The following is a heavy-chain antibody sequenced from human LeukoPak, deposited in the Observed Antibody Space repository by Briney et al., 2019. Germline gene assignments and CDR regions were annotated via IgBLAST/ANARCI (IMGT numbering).Heavy chain of an antibody. J-gene: IGHJ4*02. CDR2: INPNSGGT. CDR1: GGTFSSYA. V-gene: IGHV1-2*02. D-gene: IGHD2-21*01. CDR3: ASYSNFDY. Sequence: GASVKVSCKASGGTFSSYAISWVRQAPGQGLEWMGWINPNSGGTNYAQKFQGRVTMTRDTSISTAYMELSRLRSDDTAVYYCASYSNFDYWGQGTLVTVSS.